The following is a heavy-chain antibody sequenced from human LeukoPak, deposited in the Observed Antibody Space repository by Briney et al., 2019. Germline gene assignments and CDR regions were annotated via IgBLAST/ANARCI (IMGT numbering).Heavy chain of an antibody. D-gene: IGHD5-24*01. CDR1: GGSMNNYY. Sequence: SETPSLTCSVSGGSMNNYYWSWIRQPPGKGLEWIVYIYFSGSSNYNPSLKSRVTMSVDTSKNQFSLKLSSVTAADTAVYYCARHVRSGYNFLDYWGQGNLVTVSS. CDR2: IYFSGSS. J-gene: IGHJ4*02. CDR3: ARHVRSGYNFLDY. V-gene: IGHV4-59*08.